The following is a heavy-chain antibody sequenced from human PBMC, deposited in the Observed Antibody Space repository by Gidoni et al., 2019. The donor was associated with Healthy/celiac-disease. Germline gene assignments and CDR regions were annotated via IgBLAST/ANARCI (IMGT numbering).Heavy chain of an antibody. V-gene: IGHV3-23*01. J-gene: IGHJ1*01. CDR2: IRGSGGST. CDR1: GFTFSSYA. CDR3: AKDMVDYGDYLPYFQH. Sequence: EVQLLESGGGLVQPGGSLSLSCAASGFTFSSYAMSWVRQAPGKGLEWVSAIRGSGGSTYYADSVKGRFTISRDNSKNTLYLQMNSLRAEDTAVYYCAKDMVDYGDYLPYFQHWGQGTLVTVSS. D-gene: IGHD4-17*01.